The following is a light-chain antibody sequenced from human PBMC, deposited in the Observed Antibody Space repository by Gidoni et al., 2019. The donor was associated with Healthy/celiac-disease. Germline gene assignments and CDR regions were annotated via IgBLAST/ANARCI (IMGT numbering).Light chain of an antibody. Sequence: QSALTQPASVSGSPGQSLTISCPGTSSDVGGYNYVPWYQQHPGKAPKLMIYEVSNRPSGVPDRFSGSKSGNTASLTISGLQAEDEADYYCSSYTSSSTLGVFGGGTKLTVL. CDR1: SSDVGGYNY. V-gene: IGLV2-14*01. J-gene: IGLJ2*01. CDR3: SSYTSSSTLGV. CDR2: EVS.